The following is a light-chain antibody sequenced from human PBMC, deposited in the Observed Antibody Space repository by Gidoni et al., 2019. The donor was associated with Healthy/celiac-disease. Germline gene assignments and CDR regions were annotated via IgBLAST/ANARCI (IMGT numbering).Light chain of an antibody. J-gene: IGKJ1*01. V-gene: IGKV1-5*01. Sequence: DIQMTQSPSTLSASVGDRVTITCRASQSISSWLAWYQQKPGKAPKLLIYDASSLESGVPSRFSGSGSGTEFTLTISSLQPDDFLTYYCQQYNSYWTFGQGTKVEIK. CDR3: QQYNSYWT. CDR2: DAS. CDR1: QSISSW.